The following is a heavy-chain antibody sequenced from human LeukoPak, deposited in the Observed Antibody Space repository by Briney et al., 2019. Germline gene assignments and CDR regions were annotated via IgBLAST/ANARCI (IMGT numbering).Heavy chain of an antibody. CDR3: ASLNYDSSGPGGY. J-gene: IGHJ4*02. Sequence: GGSLRLSCAASGFTFSSYGMHWVRQAPGKGLEWVAVISYDGSNKYYADSVKGRFTISRDNSKNTLYLQMNSLRAEDTAVYYCASLNYDSSGPGGYWGQGTLVTVSS. CDR2: ISYDGSNK. CDR1: GFTFSSYG. V-gene: IGHV3-30*03. D-gene: IGHD3-22*01.